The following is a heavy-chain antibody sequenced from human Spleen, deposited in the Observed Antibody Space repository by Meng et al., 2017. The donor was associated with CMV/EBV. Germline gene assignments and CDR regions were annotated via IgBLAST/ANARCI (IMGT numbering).Heavy chain of an antibody. Sequence: GGSLRLSCTASGFTFSKCGMHWVRQAPGKGLEWVAVIWYDGSEEYYADNVKGRFTISRDNSKNTLYLQMNSLRAEDTAVYYCARDAAGYCDSTSCYQGWFDPWGQGTLVTVSS. CDR1: GFTFSKCG. V-gene: IGHV3-33*01. J-gene: IGHJ5*02. D-gene: IGHD2-2*01. CDR3: ARDAAGYCDSTSCYQGWFDP. CDR2: IWYDGSEE.